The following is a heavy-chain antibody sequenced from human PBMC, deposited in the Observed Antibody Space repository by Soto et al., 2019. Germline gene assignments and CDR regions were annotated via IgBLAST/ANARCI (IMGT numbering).Heavy chain of an antibody. CDR3: ARDPNPIAVAGTGGY. J-gene: IGHJ4*02. CDR1: GFTFSSYA. D-gene: IGHD6-19*01. CDR2: ISYDGSNK. V-gene: IGHV3-30-3*01. Sequence: GGSLRLSCAASGFTFSSYAMHWVRQAPGKGLEWVAVISYDGSNKYYADSVKGRFTISRDNSKNTLYLQMNSLRAEDTAVYYCARDPNPIAVAGTGGYWGQGTLVTVSS.